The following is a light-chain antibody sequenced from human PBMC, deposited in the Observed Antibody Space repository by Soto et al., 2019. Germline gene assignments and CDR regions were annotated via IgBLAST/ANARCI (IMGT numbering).Light chain of an antibody. Sequence: DIQMTQSPSSLSASVGDRVSITCRASQDIANFLAWYQQKPGRVPTLLIYAASTLQSGVPSRFSGSASGTDFTLTISSLQPEDVATYYCQKYNSPPRTFGQGTKVE. CDR2: AAS. CDR3: QKYNSPPRT. CDR1: QDIANF. V-gene: IGKV1-27*01. J-gene: IGKJ1*01.